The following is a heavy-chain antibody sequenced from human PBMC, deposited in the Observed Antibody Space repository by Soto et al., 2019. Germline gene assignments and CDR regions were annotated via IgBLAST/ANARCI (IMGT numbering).Heavy chain of an antibody. CDR2: LSDRGDSI. D-gene: IGHD6-13*01. J-gene: IGHJ4*02. CDR1: GFTFSSHA. Sequence: EVQLLESGGGLVQPGRSLRLSCTASGFTFSSHAMTWVRQAPGKGLEWVSGLSDRGDSIYYADSVKGRFTIYRDNSMNTLYLHMDNLRVEDTAVYYCAKVSSSWYAGFFDLWGQGTLVTVSS. CDR3: AKVSSSWYAGFFDL. V-gene: IGHV3-23*01.